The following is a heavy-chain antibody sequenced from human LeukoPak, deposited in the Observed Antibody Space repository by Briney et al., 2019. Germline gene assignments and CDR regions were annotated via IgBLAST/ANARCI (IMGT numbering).Heavy chain of an antibody. V-gene: IGHV4-31*03. D-gene: IGHD3-16*01. CDR2: IYYSGST. CDR1: GGSISSSSYY. Sequence: SETLSLTCTVSGGSISSSSYYWGWIRQPPGKGLEWIGYIYYSGSTYYNPSLKSRVTISVDTSKNQFSLKLSSVTAADTAVYYCARENSYPDYWGQGTLVTVSS. CDR3: ARENSYPDY. J-gene: IGHJ4*02.